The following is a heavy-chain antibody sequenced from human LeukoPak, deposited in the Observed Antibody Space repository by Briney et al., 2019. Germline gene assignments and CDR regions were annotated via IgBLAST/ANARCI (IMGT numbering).Heavy chain of an antibody. J-gene: IGHJ5*02. V-gene: IGHV3-21*01. CDR1: GFTLSSYS. CDR3: ARDGLNLTDSSGYYNWFDP. CDR2: ISSSSSNI. Sequence: GGSLRLSCAGSGFTLSSYSMDWVRQAPGKGLEWVSSISSSSSNIYYADSVNGRFTISRDTTNNSLYLQMNSLRAEETAVYYCARDGLNLTDSSGYYNWFDPWGQGTLVSVS. D-gene: IGHD3-22*01.